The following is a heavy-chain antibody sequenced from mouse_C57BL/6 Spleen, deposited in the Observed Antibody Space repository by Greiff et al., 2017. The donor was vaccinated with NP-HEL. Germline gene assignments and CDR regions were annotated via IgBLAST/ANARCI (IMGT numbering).Heavy chain of an antibody. CDR2: ISDGGSYT. CDR1: GFTFSSYA. Sequence: EVQRVESGGGLVKPGGSLKLSCAASGFTFSSYAMSWVRQTPEKRLEWVATISDGGSYTYYPDTVKGRFTISRDNVKNNLYLQMSHLKSEDTAMYYCARDRYDGSSSYAMDYWGQGTSVTVSS. J-gene: IGHJ4*01. V-gene: IGHV5-4*01. D-gene: IGHD1-1*01. CDR3: ARDRYDGSSSYAMDY.